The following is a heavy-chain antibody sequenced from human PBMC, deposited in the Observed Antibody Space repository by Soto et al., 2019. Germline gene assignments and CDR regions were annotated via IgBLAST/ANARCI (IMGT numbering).Heavy chain of an antibody. CDR2: IYYSGST. D-gene: IGHD5-18*01. J-gene: IGHJ4*02. Sequence: QVQLQESGPGLVKPSETLSLTCTVSGGSISSYYWSWIRQPPGKGLEWIGYIYYSGSTTYNPSLTRRVTISVDTCKYQVSLKLSCVTAADTAVSYCARRYGSCFDYWGQGTLFTVSS. CDR1: GGSISSYY. CDR3: ARRYGSCFDY. V-gene: IGHV4-59*08.